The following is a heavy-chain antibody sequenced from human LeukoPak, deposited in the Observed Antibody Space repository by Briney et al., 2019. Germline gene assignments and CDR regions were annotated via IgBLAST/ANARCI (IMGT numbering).Heavy chain of an antibody. J-gene: IGHJ2*01. CDR3: ARGSGWEGNWYFDL. CDR1: GGSISSYY. D-gene: IGHD6-19*01. V-gene: IGHV4-59*01. CDR2: IYFSGST. Sequence: PSETLSLTCTVSGGSISSYYWSWIRQPPGKGLDWIGYIYFSGSTNYNPSLKGRVTISVDTSKNQFSLKLSSVTAADTAVYYCARGSGWEGNWYFDLWGRGTLVTVSS.